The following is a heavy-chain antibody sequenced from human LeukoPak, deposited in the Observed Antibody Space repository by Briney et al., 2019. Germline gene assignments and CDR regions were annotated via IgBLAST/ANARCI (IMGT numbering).Heavy chain of an antibody. D-gene: IGHD3-10*01. CDR2: IETGGAST. CDR1: GFTFSSYG. V-gene: IGHV3-23*01. J-gene: IGHJ4*02. Sequence: PGGSLRLSCAASGFTFSSYGMSWVRQAPGKGLEWVSAIETGGASTYYADSVKGRFSISRDNSKNTLYLQMNSLWAEDTAVYYCAKDFGGAGSYYCPFDYWGQGTLVTVSS. CDR3: AKDFGGAGSYYCPFDY.